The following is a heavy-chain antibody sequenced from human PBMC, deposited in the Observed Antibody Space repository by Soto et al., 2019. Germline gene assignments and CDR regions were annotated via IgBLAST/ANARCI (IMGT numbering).Heavy chain of an antibody. CDR1: GGSFSGYY. Sequence: PSENLSLTCAVYGGSFSGYYWSWIRQPPGKGLEWIGEINHSGSTNYNPSLKSRVTISVDTSKNQFSLKLSSVTAADTAVYYCARGLLRFLEWLSQTPYCDYWGQVTLVT. V-gene: IGHV4-34*01. CDR2: INHSGST. CDR3: ARGLLRFLEWLSQTPYCDY. J-gene: IGHJ4*02. D-gene: IGHD3-3*01.